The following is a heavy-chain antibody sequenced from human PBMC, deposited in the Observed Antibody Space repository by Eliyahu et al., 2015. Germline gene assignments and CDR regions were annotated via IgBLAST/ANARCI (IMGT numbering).Heavy chain of an antibody. D-gene: IGHD6-13*01. CDR3: AKDSRYSSSWYDDY. CDR2: ISGSGGST. Sequence: EVQLLXSGGGLVQPGGSLXLSCAASGXPFXSYAMSXXRQAPGKGLEWVSAISGSGGSTYYADSVKGRFTISRDNSKNTLYLQMNSLRAEDTAVYYCAKDSRYSSSWYDDYWGQGTLVTVSS. V-gene: IGHV3-23*01. J-gene: IGHJ4*02. CDR1: GXPFXSYA.